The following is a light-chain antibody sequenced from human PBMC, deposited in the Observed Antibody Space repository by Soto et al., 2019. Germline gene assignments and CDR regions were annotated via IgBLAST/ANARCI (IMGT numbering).Light chain of an antibody. CDR1: QGISTF. V-gene: IGKV1-27*01. CDR3: QRYNSASFT. Sequence: DIQLTQSPSFLSASVGDRVTITCRASQGISTFLAWYQQHPGTAPKRLIYAASTLQSGVPSRFSGSGSGTDFTLTISSLQPEDVATYYCQRYNSASFTFGPGTKVDIK. CDR2: AAS. J-gene: IGKJ3*01.